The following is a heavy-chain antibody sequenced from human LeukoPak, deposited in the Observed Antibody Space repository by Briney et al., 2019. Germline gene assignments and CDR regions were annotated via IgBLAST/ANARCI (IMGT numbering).Heavy chain of an antibody. V-gene: IGHV3-15*01. CDR1: GFTFSNTW. CDR3: ATLTVRGVINI. Sequence: PAGSLRLSCAASGFTFSNTWMNWVRQAPGKGLEWVGRIQSKTDGGTTEYAAPVKGRFTISRDDSKTTLYLQTNSLKTEDTAVYYCATLTVRGVINIWGQGTLVTVSS. J-gene: IGHJ4*02. D-gene: IGHD3-10*01. CDR2: IQSKTDGGTT.